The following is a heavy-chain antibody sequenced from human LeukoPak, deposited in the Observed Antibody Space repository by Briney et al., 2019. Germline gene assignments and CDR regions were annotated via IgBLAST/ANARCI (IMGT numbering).Heavy chain of an antibody. J-gene: IGHJ4*02. CDR1: GFTFSSYG. D-gene: IGHD3-10*01. CDR2: ISGSGGST. Sequence: GGSLRLSCAASGFTFSSYGMSWVRQAPGKGLEWVSAISGSGGSTYYADSVKGRFTISRDNSKNTLHLQMNSLRAEDTAVYYCAKDEDYYGSGSQDYWGQGTLVTVSS. V-gene: IGHV3-23*01. CDR3: AKDEDYYGSGSQDY.